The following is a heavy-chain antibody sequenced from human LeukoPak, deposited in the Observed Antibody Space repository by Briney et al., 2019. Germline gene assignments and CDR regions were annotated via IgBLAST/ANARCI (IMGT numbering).Heavy chain of an antibody. CDR3: ARLSAAVHLGAFDL. J-gene: IGHJ3*01. D-gene: IGHD3-3*01. V-gene: IGHV4-4*09. CDR1: GVSIRPYY. Sequence: KSAETLSLTCAVSGVSIRPYYWAGIRQPPRKGREGIGYIHTSGSNNQYPSLKSRVTISVDKYKNHFPLRLTSVTAADTAVYYCARLSAAVHLGAFDLWGQGTMVTVSS. CDR2: IHTSGSN.